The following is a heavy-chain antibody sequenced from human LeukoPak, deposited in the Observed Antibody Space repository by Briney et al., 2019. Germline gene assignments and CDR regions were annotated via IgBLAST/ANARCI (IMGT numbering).Heavy chain of an antibody. Sequence: SETLSLTCTVSGGSISSYYWSWIRQPPGKGLEWIGYIYHSGSTYYNPSLKSRVTISVDRSKNQFSLKLSSVTAADTAVYYCARATDDFWSGYHGYFDYWGQGTLVTVSS. J-gene: IGHJ4*02. D-gene: IGHD3-3*01. CDR3: ARATDDFWSGYHGYFDY. V-gene: IGHV4-59*12. CDR2: IYHSGST. CDR1: GGSISSYY.